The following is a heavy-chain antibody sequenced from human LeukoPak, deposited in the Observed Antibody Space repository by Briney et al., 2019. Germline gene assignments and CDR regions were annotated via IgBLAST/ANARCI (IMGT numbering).Heavy chain of an antibody. CDR3: ARSGWTNWFDP. D-gene: IGHD2-8*01. J-gene: IGHJ5*02. Sequence: SGGSLRLSCAASGLTFTNSSMNWVRQAPGKGLEWVSSISSRSNYVYYADSVRGRFTVSRDNAKNSLYLQMDSLRAEDTAVYYRARSGWTNWFDPWGQGTLVTVSS. CDR1: GLTFTNSS. CDR2: ISSRSNYV. V-gene: IGHV3-21*01.